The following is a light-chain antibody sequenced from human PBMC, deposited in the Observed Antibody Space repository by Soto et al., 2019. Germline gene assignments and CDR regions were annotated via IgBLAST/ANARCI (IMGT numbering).Light chain of an antibody. CDR1: QSISDT. V-gene: IGKV3-15*01. J-gene: IGKJ1*01. CDR2: GAS. Sequence: EIVVTQCPVTLSVSAGGRSTLSCRSSQSISDTVAWYQQKPGQAPRLLIHGASTRAPGFPARFSGSGSGTDFTLTISSLQSEDFAVYYCQQYNNWPWTFGQGTKVDI. CDR3: QQYNNWPWT.